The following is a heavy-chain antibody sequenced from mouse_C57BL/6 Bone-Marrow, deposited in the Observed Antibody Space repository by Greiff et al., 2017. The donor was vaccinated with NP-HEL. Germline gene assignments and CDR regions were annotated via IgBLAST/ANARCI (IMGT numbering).Heavy chain of an antibody. Sequence: DVKLQESGPELVKPGASVQISFQASGYSFTGYYLNWVTQSPEKSLEWIGEINPSTGGPTYNQKFKAKATLTVDKSSSTAYMQLKSLTSEDSAVYYCARDWDETDYAMDYWGQGTSVTVSS. V-gene: IGHV1-42*01. CDR3: ARDWDETDYAMDY. J-gene: IGHJ4*01. CDR1: GYSFTGYY. CDR2: INPSTGGP. D-gene: IGHD4-1*01.